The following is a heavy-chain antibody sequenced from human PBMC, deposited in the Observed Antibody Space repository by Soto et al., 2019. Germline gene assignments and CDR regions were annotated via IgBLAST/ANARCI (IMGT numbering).Heavy chain of an antibody. CDR3: AKEPTPTTVTYGMDV. D-gene: IGHD4-4*01. Sequence: QVQLVQSGAEVKKPGSSVKVSCKASGGTFSSYAISWVRQAPGQGLEWMGGIIPIFGTANYAQKFQGRVTMTADESTSTAYMELSRLRSVDTAVYYCAKEPTPTTVTYGMDVWGQWTTVTVSS. J-gene: IGHJ6*02. CDR1: GGTFSSYA. V-gene: IGHV1-69*12. CDR2: IIPIFGTA.